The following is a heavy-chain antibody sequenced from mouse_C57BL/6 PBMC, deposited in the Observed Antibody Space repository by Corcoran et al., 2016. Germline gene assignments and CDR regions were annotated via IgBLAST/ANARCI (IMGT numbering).Heavy chain of an antibody. V-gene: IGHV3-6*01. CDR3: PSETTMVTTRYAMDY. CDR1: GYSITSGYY. J-gene: IGHJ4*01. CDR2: ISYDGSN. Sequence: DVQLQESGPGLVKPSQSLSLTCSVTGYSITSGYYWNWIRQFPGNKLEWMGYISYDGSNNYNPSLKNRISITRDTSKNQFFLKLNSVTTEDTATYYCPSETTMVTTRYAMDYWGQGTSVTVSS. D-gene: IGHD2-2*01.